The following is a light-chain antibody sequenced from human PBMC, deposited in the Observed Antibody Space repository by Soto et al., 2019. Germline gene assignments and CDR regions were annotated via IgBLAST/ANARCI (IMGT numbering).Light chain of an antibody. CDR3: CSSAPESTYV. CDR2: KGT. Sequence: SALAQPASVSGSPGRSINISCTGTSSDVGAYNSVSWYQQHPHKAPQVIIYKGTQRPSGVSNRFSGSTSGNAASLTISGLQADDEADYFCCSSAPESTYVFGSGTKVTV. CDR1: SSDVGAYNS. V-gene: IGLV2-23*01. J-gene: IGLJ1*01.